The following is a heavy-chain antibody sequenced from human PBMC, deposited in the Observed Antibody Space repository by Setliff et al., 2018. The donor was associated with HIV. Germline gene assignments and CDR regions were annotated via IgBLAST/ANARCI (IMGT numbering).Heavy chain of an antibody. D-gene: IGHD6-19*01. V-gene: IGHV4-39*01. CDR3: ARHGDSSGWYGAVYYGIDA. CDR1: GDSIDRTGYY. CDR2: IYYNGNT. J-gene: IGHJ6*02. Sequence: SETLSLTCIVSGDSIDRTGYYWGWIRQPPGKGLEWIGSIYYNGNTYNNPSLKSRVTISVDTSKNQFSLKVNSVTAADTAVYYCARHGDSSGWYGAVYYGIDAWGQGTTVTVSS.